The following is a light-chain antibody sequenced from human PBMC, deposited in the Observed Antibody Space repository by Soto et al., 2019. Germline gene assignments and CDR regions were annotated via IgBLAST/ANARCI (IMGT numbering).Light chain of an antibody. CDR1: QSISSSF. V-gene: IGKV3-20*01. CDR3: PHYGISPPFT. Sequence: EFVLTQSPGTLSLSPGERATLSCRASQSISSSFLAWYQQKPGQAPRLLIYGASSRCTGIPDWFSGSGSVTDFTLTNSRLETEDLSVYYCPHYGISPPFTFGGGTKVDIK. CDR2: GAS. J-gene: IGKJ4*01.